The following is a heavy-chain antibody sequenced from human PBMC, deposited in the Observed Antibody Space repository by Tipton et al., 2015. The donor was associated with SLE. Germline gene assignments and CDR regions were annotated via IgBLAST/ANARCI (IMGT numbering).Heavy chain of an antibody. CDR3: ARVLPSGGYFDW. CDR1: GDSISGYF. J-gene: IGHJ4*02. D-gene: IGHD5-12*01. CDR2: LHYSGST. Sequence: GLVKPSETLSLTCTVSGDSISGYFWSWIRQPPGKGLELIGNLHYSGSTNYNPSLKSRVTISVDTSKNHFSLKLSSVTAADTAVYYCARVLPSGGYFDWWGQGTLVTVSS. V-gene: IGHV4-59*01.